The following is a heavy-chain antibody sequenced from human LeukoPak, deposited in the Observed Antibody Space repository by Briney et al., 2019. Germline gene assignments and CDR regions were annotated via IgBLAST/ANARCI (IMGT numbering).Heavy chain of an antibody. J-gene: IGHJ5*02. D-gene: IGHD6-19*01. CDR1: GGSLSGFY. CDR3: ARDVVAVPGSDNWFDP. V-gene: IGHV4-59*01. Sequence: SETLSLTCTASGGSLSGFYWSWIRQSPRLGLEWIGLTYSDGSTMYNPSLTSRVTISVDTSKNQISLRLTSVTAADTAIYYCARDVVAVPGSDNWFDPWGQGTLVTVSS. CDR2: TYSDGST.